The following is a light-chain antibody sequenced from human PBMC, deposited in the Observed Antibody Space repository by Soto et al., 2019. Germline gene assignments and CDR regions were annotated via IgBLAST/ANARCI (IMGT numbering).Light chain of an antibody. CDR2: GNG. J-gene: IGLJ1*01. Sequence: QSVLTQPPSASATPGQRVTISCSGSGSNIGSTYVDWYQQLPGAAPKLLIYGNGNRPSGVPDRFSGSKSGTSASLAITGLQGEDEADYYCQSYDSSLSGSEVFGTGTKLTVL. CDR1: GSNIGSTY. CDR3: QSYDSSLSGSEV. V-gene: IGLV1-40*01.